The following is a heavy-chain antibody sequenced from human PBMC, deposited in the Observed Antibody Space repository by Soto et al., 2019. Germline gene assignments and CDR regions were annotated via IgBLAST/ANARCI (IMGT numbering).Heavy chain of an antibody. V-gene: IGHV4-31*03. CDR1: GVSVSTSGHY. CDR3: ALGMFMDV. Sequence: QVQLQESGPGLVKPSQTLSLSCSVSGVSVSTSGHYWNWVRQHLGKGLEWVGYIDSSGTTYYNPSLKCRLGMSTEPSTNQISLRLSSGTAADTALYFCALGMFMDVWGRGTTVTVSS. CDR2: IDSSGTT. J-gene: IGHJ6*03. D-gene: IGHD3-16*01.